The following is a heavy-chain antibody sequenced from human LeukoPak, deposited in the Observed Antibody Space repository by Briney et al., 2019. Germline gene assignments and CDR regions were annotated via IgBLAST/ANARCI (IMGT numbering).Heavy chain of an antibody. J-gene: IGHJ5*01. CDR3: ATEKDLLLDS. D-gene: IGHD1-26*01. CDR1: GYSLSELS. V-gene: IGHV1-24*01. CDR2: FDPGDDET. Sequence: GASVKVSCKVSGYSLSELSTHWVRQAPGQGLEWMGGFDPGDDETIYAQKFQGRVTMTEDTSTDTAYLELSSLRSEVTAVYFCATEKDLLLDSWGQGTPVTVS.